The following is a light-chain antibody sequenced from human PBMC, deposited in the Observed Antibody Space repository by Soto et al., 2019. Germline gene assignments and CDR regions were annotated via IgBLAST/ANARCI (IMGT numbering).Light chain of an antibody. CDR1: QSVLYSSDNKNY. CDR2: WAF. CDR3: QQYYSTPWT. J-gene: IGKJ1*01. Sequence: DIVMTQSPDSLAVSLGERATINCKSSQSVLYSSDNKNYLAWYQQKPGQPPKLLIYWAFIRESGVPDRFSGGVSETEFTLTISSLRAEDVAVYYCQQYYSTPWTFGQGTKVEIK. V-gene: IGKV4-1*01.